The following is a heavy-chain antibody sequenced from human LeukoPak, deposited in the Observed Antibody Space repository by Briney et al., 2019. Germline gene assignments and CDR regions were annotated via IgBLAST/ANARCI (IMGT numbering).Heavy chain of an antibody. CDR3: AGDRKSGNFLGEFDH. CDR1: GFAFTSYD. J-gene: IGHJ5*02. CDR2: IWYDGSNT. V-gene: IGHV3-33*01. Sequence: GGSLRLSCAASGFAFTSYDMHWVRQAPGKGLEWVALIWYDGSNTYYTDSVRGRFTISRDNSKSTLYLQMNSLRAEDTAIYYCAGDRKSGNFLGEFDHWGLGTLVTVSS. D-gene: IGHD1-26*01.